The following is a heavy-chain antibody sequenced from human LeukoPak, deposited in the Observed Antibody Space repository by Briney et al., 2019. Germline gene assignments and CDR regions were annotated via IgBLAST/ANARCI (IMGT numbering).Heavy chain of an antibody. Sequence: GGSLRLSCAASGFTFSRSAVHWVRQAPGKGLEWVAVISHDGSNTDYTDSVKGRFTISRDNSKNALYLQMNSLRAEDTAVYYCAKEMKPWMHFDYWGQGTLVTVSS. J-gene: IGHJ4*02. D-gene: IGHD5-12*01. CDR1: GFTFSRSA. CDR3: AKEMKPWMHFDY. V-gene: IGHV3-30*18. CDR2: ISHDGSNT.